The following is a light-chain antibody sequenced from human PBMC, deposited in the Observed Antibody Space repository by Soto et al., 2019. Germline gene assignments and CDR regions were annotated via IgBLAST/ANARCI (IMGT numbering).Light chain of an antibody. CDR2: EVN. Sequence: QSALTQPASVSGSPGQSITISCAGTSSDVGGYNYVSWYQQHPGKAPKLIIYEVNNRPSGVSNRFSGSKSGNTASLTISRLQTEDEADYYCSSYTRSSNLVVFGGGTPLTVL. CDR3: SSYTRSSNLVV. J-gene: IGLJ7*01. CDR1: SSDVGGYNY. V-gene: IGLV2-14*01.